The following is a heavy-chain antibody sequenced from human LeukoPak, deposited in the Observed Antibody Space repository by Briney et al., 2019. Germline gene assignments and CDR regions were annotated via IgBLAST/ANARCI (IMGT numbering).Heavy chain of an antibody. V-gene: IGHV4-34*01. Sequence: SETLSLTCAVYGGSFSGYYWSWIRQPPGKGLEWIGEINHSGSTNYNPSLKSRGTISVDTSKNQFSLKLSSVTAADTAVYYCARGLGEWRDWLLGRKGTSKDPFFDYWGQGTLVTVSS. D-gene: IGHD3/OR15-3a*01. J-gene: IGHJ4*02. CDR2: INHSGST. CDR3: ARGLGEWRDWLLGRKGTSKDPFFDY. CDR1: GGSFSGYY.